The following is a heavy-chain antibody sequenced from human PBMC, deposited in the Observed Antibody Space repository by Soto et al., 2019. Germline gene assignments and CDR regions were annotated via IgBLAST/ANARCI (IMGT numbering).Heavy chain of an antibody. J-gene: IGHJ4*02. CDR3: AKERGRRGFDY. CDR2: TSSDGSNK. V-gene: IGHV3-30*18. Sequence: QVHLVESGGGVVQPGRSLRLSCAASGFTFSGFGMDWVRQAPGKGLEWVAMTSSDGSNKNYADSVKGRFTISRDNSKNTLYMQMNSLRAEDTAVYYCAKERGRRGFDYWGQGTLVTVSS. CDR1: GFTFSGFG.